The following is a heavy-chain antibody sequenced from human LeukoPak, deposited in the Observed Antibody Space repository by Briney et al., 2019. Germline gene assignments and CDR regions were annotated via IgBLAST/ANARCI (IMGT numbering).Heavy chain of an antibody. J-gene: IGHJ4*02. CDR3: ARDSSASRWFKPFHYFDY. CDR1: GYTFTSYG. CDR2: ISAYNGNT. Sequence: GASVKVSCKASGYTFTSYGISWVRQAPGQGLEWMGWISAYNGNTNYAQKLQGRVTMTTDTSTSTAYMELRSLRSDDTAVYYCARDSSASRWFKPFHYFDYWGQGTLVTVSS. V-gene: IGHV1-18*01. D-gene: IGHD3-10*01.